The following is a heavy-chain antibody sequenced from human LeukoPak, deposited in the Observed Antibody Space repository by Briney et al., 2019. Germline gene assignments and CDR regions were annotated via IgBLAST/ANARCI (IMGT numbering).Heavy chain of an antibody. V-gene: IGHV4-59*01. CDR2: IYYSGST. CDR3: ARDPAAAGHWFDP. CDR1: GGSISSYY. Sequence: SETLSLTCTVSGGSISSYYWSWIRQPPGKGLEWIGYIYYSGSTNYNPSLKSRVTISVDTSKNQFSLKLSSVTAADTAVYYCARDPAAAGHWFDPWGQGTLVTVSS. D-gene: IGHD6-13*01. J-gene: IGHJ5*02.